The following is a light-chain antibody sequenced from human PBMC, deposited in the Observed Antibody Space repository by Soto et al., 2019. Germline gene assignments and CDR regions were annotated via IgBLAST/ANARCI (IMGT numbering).Light chain of an antibody. CDR3: QQRHMWPIT. Sequence: LTLSPVTLSFSPWERATLSCRASQSFRGLLAWYQQKPGQAPRLLIYDAYNRATGIPPRFSGSGSGTDFTLTISSLEPEDSAVYYCQQRHMWPITFGQGTRLEIK. CDR2: DAY. CDR1: QSFRGL. J-gene: IGKJ5*01. V-gene: IGKV3-11*01.